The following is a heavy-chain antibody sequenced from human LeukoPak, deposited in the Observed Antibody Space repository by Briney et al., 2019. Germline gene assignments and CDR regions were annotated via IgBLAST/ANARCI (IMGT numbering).Heavy chain of an antibody. D-gene: IGHD5-18*01. J-gene: IGHJ4*02. Sequence: KASETLSLTCAVYGGSFSGYYWSWIRQPPGKGLEWIGEINHSGSTNYNPSLKSRVTISVDTSKNQFSLKLSSVTAADTAVYYCARVFGYSYGYTRFDYWGQGTLVTVSS. CDR3: ARVFGYSYGYTRFDY. CDR2: INHSGST. V-gene: IGHV4-34*01. CDR1: GGSFSGYY.